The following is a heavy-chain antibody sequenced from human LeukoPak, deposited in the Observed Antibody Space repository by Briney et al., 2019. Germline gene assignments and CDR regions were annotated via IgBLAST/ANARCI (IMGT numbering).Heavy chain of an antibody. CDR2: IYYIGST. D-gene: IGHD3-16*01. Sequence: SETLSLTCTVSNGSISISNYYWGWIRQPPGRGLEWVGSIYYIGSTDYNPSLKSRVTLSVDTSKNQFALKVPSVTAADTAVSFCARVDYYGGYFDYWGQGTPVTVSS. CDR3: ARVDYYGGYFDY. CDR1: NGSISISNYY. V-gene: IGHV4-39*06. J-gene: IGHJ4*02.